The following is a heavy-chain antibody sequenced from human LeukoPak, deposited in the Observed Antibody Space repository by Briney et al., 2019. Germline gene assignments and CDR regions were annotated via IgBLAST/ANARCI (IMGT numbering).Heavy chain of an antibody. CDR2: ISGYNGDT. V-gene: IGHV1-18*01. CDR1: SYSLGAYG. J-gene: IGHJ4*02. D-gene: IGHD1-26*01. Sequence: ASVKVSCKASSYSLGAYGISWMRQAPGQGLEWMGWISGYNGDTKYRQKLQGRVTMTADTSTNTAYMELRSLRSDDTAVYFCARDSLTGSYYRLDYWGQGTLVTVSS. CDR3: ARDSLTGSYYRLDY.